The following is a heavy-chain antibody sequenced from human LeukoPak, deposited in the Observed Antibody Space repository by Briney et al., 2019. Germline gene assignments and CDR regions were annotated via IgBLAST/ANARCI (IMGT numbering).Heavy chain of an antibody. CDR2: IYPGDSEP. J-gene: IGHJ4*02. CDR3: ARLNCSSTSCLYYFDY. CDR1: GYSFTSYW. Sequence: GEPLKISCKGSGYSFTSYWIGWVRQMPGKGLECMGIIYPGDSEPRYSPSFQGQVTISADKYISTAYLQWSSLKASDTAMYYCARLNCSSTSCLYYFDYWGQGTLVTVSS. V-gene: IGHV5-51*01. D-gene: IGHD2-2*01.